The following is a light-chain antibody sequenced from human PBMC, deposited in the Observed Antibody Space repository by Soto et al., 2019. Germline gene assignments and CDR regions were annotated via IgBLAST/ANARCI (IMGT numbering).Light chain of an antibody. V-gene: IGKV1-39*01. J-gene: IGKJ3*01. CDR3: PQSSTSRA. CDR1: QSIASN. CDR2: SAS. Sequence: DIQMTQSPSSLSASVGDRVTITCRASQSIASNLNWYQQKPGKVPKLLIYSASSLQSGVPSRFSGSGSGTDFTLTIISLPPEDFGSYYCPQSSTSRAFGPGTRVDIK.